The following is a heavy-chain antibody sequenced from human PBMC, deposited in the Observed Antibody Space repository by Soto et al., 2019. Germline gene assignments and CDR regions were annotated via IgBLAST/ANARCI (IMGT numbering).Heavy chain of an antibody. V-gene: IGHV4-39*07. CDR3: ATSSTVAGPLGWFDP. Sequence: PSETLSLTCTVSGGSISSSSYYWGWIRQPPGKGLEWIGSIYYSGSTYYNPSLKSRVAISVDTSKNQFSLKLSSVTAADTAVYYCATSSTVAGPLGWFDPWGQGTLVTVSS. J-gene: IGHJ5*02. D-gene: IGHD6-19*01. CDR2: IYYSGST. CDR1: GGSISSSSYY.